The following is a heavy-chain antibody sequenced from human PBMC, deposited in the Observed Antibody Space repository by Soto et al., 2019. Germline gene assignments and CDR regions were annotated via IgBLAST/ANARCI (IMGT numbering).Heavy chain of an antibody. D-gene: IGHD5-18*01. J-gene: IGHJ4*02. V-gene: IGHV1-69*13. CDR1: GGTLRTYV. CDR2: IIPMFGTA. Sequence: GASVKVYCRAPGGTLRTYVMSWVRQAPRQGLEWMGGIIPMFGTANYAQRFQDRVTITADESTNTVYMELSSLRSEDTAVYFCASGIQLWLRRINNGYSGWGQGTLVTVSS. CDR3: ASGIQLWLRRINNGYSG.